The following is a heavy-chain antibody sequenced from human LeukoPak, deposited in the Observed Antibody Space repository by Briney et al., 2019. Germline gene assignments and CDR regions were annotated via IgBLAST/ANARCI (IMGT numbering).Heavy chain of an antibody. CDR2: ISWNSGSI. CDR3: ARMNYYDSSGYYPLGAFDI. Sequence: GGSLRLSCAASGFTFDDYAMHWVRQAPGKGLEWVSGISWNSGSIGYTDSVKGRFTISRDNAKNSLYLQMNSLRAEDTAVYYCARMNYYDSSGYYPLGAFDIWGQGTMVTVSS. CDR1: GFTFDDYA. D-gene: IGHD3-22*01. J-gene: IGHJ3*02. V-gene: IGHV3-9*01.